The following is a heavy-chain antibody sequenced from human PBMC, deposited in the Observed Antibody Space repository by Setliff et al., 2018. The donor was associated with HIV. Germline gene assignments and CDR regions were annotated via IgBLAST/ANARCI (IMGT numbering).Heavy chain of an antibody. CDR3: ARDRSSGWSFYYGMDV. V-gene: IGHV1-46*01. Sequence: GASVKVSCKAPGDTFTTYFMHWVRQAPGQGLEWMGIINLSSGATTYAQRFQGRVTMTSDTSTSTVYMELSSLTSEDTAVYYCARDRSSGWSFYYGMDVWGQGTTVTVSS. D-gene: IGHD6-19*01. CDR2: INLSSGAT. CDR1: GDTFTTYF. J-gene: IGHJ6*02.